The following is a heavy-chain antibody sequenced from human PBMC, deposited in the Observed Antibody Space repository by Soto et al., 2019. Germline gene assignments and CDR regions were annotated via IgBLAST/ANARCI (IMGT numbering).Heavy chain of an antibody. CDR2: VNSGSDKT. V-gene: IGHV3-23*01. D-gene: IGHD3-10*01. CDR3: ATAGAAHAFHI. J-gene: IGHJ3*02. Sequence: EEQLLESGGGLVQPGGSLRLSCTASGFAFRNYAMSWVRQTPEKGLEWVSVVNSGSDKTYYADYVRGRFTISRDNSKKTLYLQMSCLRAEDTALYYCATAGAAHAFHIWGQGTMVTVSS. CDR1: GFAFRNYA.